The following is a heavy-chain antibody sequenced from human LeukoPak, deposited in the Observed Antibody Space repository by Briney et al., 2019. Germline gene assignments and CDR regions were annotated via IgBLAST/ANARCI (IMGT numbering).Heavy chain of an antibody. Sequence: GGSLRLSCAASGFTVSNNYMTWVRQAPGKGLEWVSVMYRVGNTYYADFVKGRFTISRDNFKNTLHLQMNSLRVEDMALYYCARGLTVRATGVWAFDIWGQGTMVTVSS. CDR2: MYRVGNT. J-gene: IGHJ3*02. V-gene: IGHV3-66*01. CDR1: GFTVSNNY. D-gene: IGHD1-26*01. CDR3: ARGLTVRATGVWAFDI.